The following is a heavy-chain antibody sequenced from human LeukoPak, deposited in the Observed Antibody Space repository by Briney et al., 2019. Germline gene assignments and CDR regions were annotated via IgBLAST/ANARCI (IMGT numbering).Heavy chain of an antibody. J-gene: IGHJ6*03. V-gene: IGHV4-4*07. CDR1: GGSISSYY. D-gene: IGHD3-3*01. CDR3: ARDFPPTSHYTIFGSGYYYYMDV. Sequence: ASETLSLTCTVSGGSISSYYWSWIRQPAGKGLEWIGRIYTSGSTNYNPSLKSRVTMSVATSKNQFFLKLSSVTAADTAVYYCARDFPPTSHYTIFGSGYYYYMDVWGKGTTVTVSS. CDR2: IYTSGST.